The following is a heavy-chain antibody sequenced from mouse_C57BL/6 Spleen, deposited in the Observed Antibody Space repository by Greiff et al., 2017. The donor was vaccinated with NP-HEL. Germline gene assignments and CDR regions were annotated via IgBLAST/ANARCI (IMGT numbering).Heavy chain of an antibody. D-gene: IGHD2-5*01. J-gene: IGHJ4*01. CDR2: INPSSGYT. CDR3: ARDYSNYDYAMDY. Sequence: VMLVESGAELARPGASVKMSCKASGYTFTSYTMHWVKQRPGQGLEWIGYINPSSGYTKYNQKFKDKATLTADKSSSTAYMQLSSLTSEDSAVYYCARDYSNYDYAMDYWGQGTSVTVSS. CDR1: GYTFTSYT. V-gene: IGHV1-4*01.